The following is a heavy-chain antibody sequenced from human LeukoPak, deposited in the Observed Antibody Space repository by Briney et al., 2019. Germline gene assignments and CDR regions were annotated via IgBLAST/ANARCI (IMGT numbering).Heavy chain of an antibody. Sequence: SETLCLTCTVSGGSISSSSYYWVWIRQPPGKGLEWIGSIYYSGSTYYNPSLKSRVTISVDTSKNQFSVKLSSVTAADTAVYYCARLKVLLWFGELFNYGMDVWGQGTTVTVSS. V-gene: IGHV4-39*01. D-gene: IGHD3-10*01. CDR3: ARLKVLLWFGELFNYGMDV. CDR2: IYYSGST. J-gene: IGHJ6*02. CDR1: GGSISSSSYY.